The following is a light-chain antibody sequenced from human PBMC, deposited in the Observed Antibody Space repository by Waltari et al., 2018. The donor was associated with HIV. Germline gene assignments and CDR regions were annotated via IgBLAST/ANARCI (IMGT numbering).Light chain of an antibody. Sequence: DIKMAQSPSSLSASVGDRVTISCRASQSITDYLNWYQQKPGKAPKLLIYGASTLESGVPSRFSGSGSGRDFTLTISSLQPEDFATYYCQQSYNMHTFGHGTRLDIK. J-gene: IGKJ2*01. V-gene: IGKV1-39*01. CDR3: QQSYNMHT. CDR1: QSITDY. CDR2: GAS.